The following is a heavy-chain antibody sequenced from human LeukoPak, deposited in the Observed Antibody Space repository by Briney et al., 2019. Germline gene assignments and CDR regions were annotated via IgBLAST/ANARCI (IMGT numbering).Heavy chain of an antibody. CDR1: GYTFIGYY. CDR2: INPNSGGT. CDR3: ARVVNRSGYYIEYFQH. Sequence: ASVKVSCKASGYTFIGYYMHWVRQAPGQGLEWMGWINPNSGGTNYAQKFQGRVTMTRDTSISTAYMELSRLRSDDTAVYYCARVVNRSGYYIEYFQHWGQGTLVTVSS. J-gene: IGHJ1*01. V-gene: IGHV1-2*02. D-gene: IGHD3-3*01.